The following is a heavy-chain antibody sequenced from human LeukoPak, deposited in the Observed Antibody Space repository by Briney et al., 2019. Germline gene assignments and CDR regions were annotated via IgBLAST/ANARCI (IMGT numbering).Heavy chain of an antibody. CDR3: ARFQWELLGGTYYFGY. D-gene: IGHD1-26*01. V-gene: IGHV4-39*01. CDR1: GGSISSSSYY. CDR2: IYYSGST. J-gene: IGHJ4*02. Sequence: SETLSLTCTVSGGSISSSSYYWGWIRQPPGKGLEWIGSIYYSGSTYYNPSLKSRVTISVDTSKNQFSLKLSSVTAADTAVYYCARFQWELLGGTYYFGYWGQGTLVTVSS.